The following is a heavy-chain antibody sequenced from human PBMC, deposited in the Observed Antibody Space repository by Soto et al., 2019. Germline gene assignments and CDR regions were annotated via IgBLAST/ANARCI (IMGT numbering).Heavy chain of an antibody. D-gene: IGHD1-7*01. CDR1: GFIFSYYA. J-gene: IGHJ4*02. CDR2: ISGSGGST. V-gene: IGHV3-23*01. CDR3: AKDRNWNYSPHFDY. Sequence: PGGSLRLSCAASGFIFSYYAMSWVRQAPGKGLEWVSAISGSGGSTYYADSVKGRFTISRDNSNNTLYLQMNSLRAEDTAVYYCAKDRNWNYSPHFDYWGQGTLVTVSS.